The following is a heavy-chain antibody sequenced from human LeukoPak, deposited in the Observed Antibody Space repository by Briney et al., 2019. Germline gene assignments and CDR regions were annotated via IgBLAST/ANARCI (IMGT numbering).Heavy chain of an antibody. V-gene: IGHV1-2*02. CDR2: INPNSGGT. D-gene: IGHD3-22*01. J-gene: IGHJ5*02. Sequence: ASVKVSCKASGYAFTGYYMHWVRQAPGQGLEWMGWINPNSGGTNYAQKFQGRVTMTRDMSISTAYMELSRLSSDDTAIYYCAREYYDNLYWFDPWGQGTLVTVSS. CDR3: AREYYDNLYWFDP. CDR1: GYAFTGYY.